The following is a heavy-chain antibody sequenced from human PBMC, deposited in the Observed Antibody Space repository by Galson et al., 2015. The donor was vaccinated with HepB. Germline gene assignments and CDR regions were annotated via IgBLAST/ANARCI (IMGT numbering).Heavy chain of an antibody. CDR2: IYSGGST. Sequence: SLRLSCAASGFTVSSNYMSWVRQAPGKGLEWVSVIYSGGSTYYADSVKGRFTISRDNSKNTLYLQMNSLRAEDTAVYYCARDRVGPNSYGIDVWGQGTTVTVSS. V-gene: IGHV3-53*01. CDR3: ARDRVGPNSYGIDV. CDR1: GFTVSSNY. J-gene: IGHJ6*02. D-gene: IGHD2-8*01.